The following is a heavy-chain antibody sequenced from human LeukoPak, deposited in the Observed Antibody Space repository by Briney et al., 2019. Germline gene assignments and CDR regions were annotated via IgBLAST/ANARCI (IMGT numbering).Heavy chain of an antibody. V-gene: IGHV4-61*08. CDR3: ARGGLRGSVWYY. CDR1: GGSISSGGYY. D-gene: IGHD4-17*01. J-gene: IGHJ4*02. CDR2: SHYSGST. Sequence: PSETLSLTCTVSGGSISSGGYYWSWIRQHPGKGLEWIGYSHYSGSTNYNPSLKSRVTISVDTSKNQFSLRLSSVTAADTAVYHCARGGLRGSVWYYWGQGTLVTVSS.